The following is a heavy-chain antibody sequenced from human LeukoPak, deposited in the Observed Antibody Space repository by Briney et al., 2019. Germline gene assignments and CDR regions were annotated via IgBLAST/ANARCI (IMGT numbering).Heavy chain of an antibody. D-gene: IGHD5-12*01. Sequence: PGGSLTLSCAASGFTFSSYEMNWVRQAPGKGLEWVSYISSSDSSTYYADSVKGRFTISRDNAKNSLSLQMNSLRVEDTAVYYCARAKYSGFVFDCWGQGTLVTVSS. V-gene: IGHV3-48*03. CDR1: GFTFSSYE. CDR2: ISSSDSST. J-gene: IGHJ4*02. CDR3: ARAKYSGFVFDC.